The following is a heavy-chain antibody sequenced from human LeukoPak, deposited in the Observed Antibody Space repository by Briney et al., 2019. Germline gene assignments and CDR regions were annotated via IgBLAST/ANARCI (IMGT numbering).Heavy chain of an antibody. CDR2: ISYDGSNK. CDR3: AKDITVTTGFDY. Sequence: GGSLRLSCAASGFTFSSYGMSWVRQAPGKGLEWVAVISYDGSNKYYADSVKGRFTISRDNSKNTLYLQMNSLRAEDTAVYYCAKDITVTTGFDYWGQGTLVTVSS. V-gene: IGHV3-30*18. J-gene: IGHJ4*02. D-gene: IGHD4-17*01. CDR1: GFTFSSYG.